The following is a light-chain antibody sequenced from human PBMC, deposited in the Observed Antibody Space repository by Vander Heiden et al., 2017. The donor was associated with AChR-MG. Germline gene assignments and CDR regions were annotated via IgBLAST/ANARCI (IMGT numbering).Light chain of an antibody. J-gene: IGKJ4*01. Sequence: DIVLTQSPATLSLSPGEGATLSCRASQSVSSYLVWYQQKPGQAPRLLIYDASNRAAGIPARFSGSGSGTDFTLTIGSLEPEDFAVYYCQQRSDWPFTFGGGTKVEIK. CDR3: QQRSDWPFT. CDR2: DAS. V-gene: IGKV3-11*01. CDR1: QSVSSY.